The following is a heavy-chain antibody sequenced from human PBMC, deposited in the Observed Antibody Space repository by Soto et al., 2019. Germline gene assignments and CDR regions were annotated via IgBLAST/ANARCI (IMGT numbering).Heavy chain of an antibody. CDR2: ISSGNDTI. CDR1: GFTFSSYS. D-gene: IGHD2-2*01. CDR3: ARDKADRSCTSTSCFSPLDY. V-gene: IGHV3-48*02. J-gene: IGHJ4*02. Sequence: GGSLRLSCAASGFTFSSYSMNWVRQAPGKGMEWVSYISSGNDTIHYADSVKGRFTSSRDNAQSSLFLQMNSLSDDDTAVYYCARDKADRSCTSTSCFSPLDYWGQGTLVTVSS.